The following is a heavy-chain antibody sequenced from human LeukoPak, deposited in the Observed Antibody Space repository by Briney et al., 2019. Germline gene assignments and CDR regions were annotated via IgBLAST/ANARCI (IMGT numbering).Heavy chain of an antibody. D-gene: IGHD2-2*02. CDR2: IYSDGST. V-gene: IGHV3-53*01. J-gene: IGHJ4*02. CDR3: AKVPAAIFVVYLDY. CDR1: GFIVSGDF. Sequence: GGSLRLSCAASGFIVSGDFMSWVRQAPGKGLEWVSVIYSDGSTYYADSVKGRFTISRDNSKNTLYLQMNSLRAEDTAVYYCAKVPAAIFVVYLDYWGQGTLVTVSS.